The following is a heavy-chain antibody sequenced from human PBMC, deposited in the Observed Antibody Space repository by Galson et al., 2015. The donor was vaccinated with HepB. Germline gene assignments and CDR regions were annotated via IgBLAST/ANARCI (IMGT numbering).Heavy chain of an antibody. CDR1: GFTFSSYA. D-gene: IGHD5-18*01. CDR3: ARADVDTAMVSGY. Sequence: SLRLSCAASGFTFSSYAMSWVRQAPGKGLEWVSAISGSGGSTYYADSVKGRFTISRDNSKNTLYLQMNSLRAEDTAVYYCARADVDTAMVSGYWGQGTLVTVSS. J-gene: IGHJ4*02. CDR2: ISGSGGST. V-gene: IGHV3-23*01.